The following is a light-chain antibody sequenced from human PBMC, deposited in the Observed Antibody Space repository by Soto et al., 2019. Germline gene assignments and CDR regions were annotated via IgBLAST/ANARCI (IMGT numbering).Light chain of an antibody. V-gene: IGKV1-27*01. J-gene: IGKJ3*01. CDR3: QKYTRAPFT. Sequence: DIQMTQSPSSLSASVGDRVTITCRASQGIDTYLAWYQQKPGQVPKLLIYAASTLQSGVPSRFSGSGSGTDFTRTIGSLLPEDVATYFCQKYTRAPFTFGPGTKVDI. CDR2: AAS. CDR1: QGIDTY.